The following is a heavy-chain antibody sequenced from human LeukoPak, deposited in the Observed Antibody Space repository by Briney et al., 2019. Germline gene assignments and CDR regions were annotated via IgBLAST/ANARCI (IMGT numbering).Heavy chain of an antibody. D-gene: IGHD3-22*01. CDR3: TATYYYDSSGYYYFDY. CDR2: ISAYNGNT. CDR1: GGTFSSYA. Sequence: ASVKVSCKASGGTFSSYAISWVRQAPGQGLEWMGWISAYNGNTNYAQKLQGRVTMTTDTSTSTAYMELRSLRSDDTAVYYCTATYYYDSSGYYYFDYWGQGTLVTVSS. J-gene: IGHJ4*02. V-gene: IGHV1-18*01.